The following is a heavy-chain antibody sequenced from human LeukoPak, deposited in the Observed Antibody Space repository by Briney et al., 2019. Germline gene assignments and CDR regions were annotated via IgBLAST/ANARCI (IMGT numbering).Heavy chain of an antibody. Sequence: SETLSLTCTVSGDSISSSSYYWGWIRQPPGKGLEWIGSIYYSGSTYYNPSLKSRVTISVDTSKNQFSLKLSSVTAADTAVYYCARRTGSNFAYSSQGTLVTVSS. CDR3: ARRTGSNFAY. J-gene: IGHJ4*02. CDR2: IYYSGST. D-gene: IGHD4-17*01. CDR1: GDSISSSSYY. V-gene: IGHV4-39*01.